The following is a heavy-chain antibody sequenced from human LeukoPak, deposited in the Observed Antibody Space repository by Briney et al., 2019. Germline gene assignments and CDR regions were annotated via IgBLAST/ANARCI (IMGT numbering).Heavy chain of an antibody. D-gene: IGHD2-8*01. V-gene: IGHV4-61*08. CDR1: GFSLSTSGMC. J-gene: IGHJ6*03. Sequence: SGPALVKPTQTLTLTCTFSGFSLSTSGMCVSWIRQPPGKGLEWIGYIYYSGSTNYNPSLKSRVTISVDTSKNQFSLKLSSVTAADTAVYYCARVMVYALHNYYMDVWGKGTTVTVSS. CDR2: IYYSGST. CDR3: ARVMVYALHNYYMDV.